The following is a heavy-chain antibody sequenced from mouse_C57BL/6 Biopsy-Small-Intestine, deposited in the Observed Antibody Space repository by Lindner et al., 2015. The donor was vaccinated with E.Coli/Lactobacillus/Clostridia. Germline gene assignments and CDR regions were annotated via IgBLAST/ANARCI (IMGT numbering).Heavy chain of an antibody. CDR1: GFNIKDDY. CDR2: IDLENGNT. CDR3: TTGSNYYFDY. V-gene: IGHV14-4*01. Sequence: VQLQESGAELVRPGASVKLSCTASGFNIKDDYMHWVKQRPEQGLEWIGWIDLENGNTEYASKFQGKATITADTSSNTAYLHLSSLTSEDTAVYYCTTGSNYYFDYWGQGTTLTVSS. J-gene: IGHJ2*01. D-gene: IGHD2-5*01.